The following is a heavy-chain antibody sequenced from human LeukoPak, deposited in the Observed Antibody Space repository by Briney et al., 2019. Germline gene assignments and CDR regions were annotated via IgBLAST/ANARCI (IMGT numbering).Heavy chain of an antibody. V-gene: IGHV5-51*01. CDR1: GYSFTDYW. CDR3: ARPSSLYGGTSEDY. Sequence: GESLKISCKASGYSFTDYWTVWVRQMPGKGLEWMGAIYPGDSDTRYSPSLDGQVTISADKSVSTTYLQWSSLQASDTAMYHCARPSSLYGGTSEDYWGQGTLVTVSS. CDR2: IYPGDSDT. D-gene: IGHD4-23*01. J-gene: IGHJ4*02.